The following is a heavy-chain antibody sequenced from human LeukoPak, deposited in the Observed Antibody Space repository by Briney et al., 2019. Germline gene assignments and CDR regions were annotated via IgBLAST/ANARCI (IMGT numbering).Heavy chain of an antibody. V-gene: IGHV3-21*01. Sequence: GGSLRLSCVASGFTFSSYSMNWVRQAPGKGLEWVSSISSGGSYIYYADSLKGRFTISRDNAKNSLYLQMNSLRAEDTAVYFCARDPDCSSISCYSGGFWGQGTLVTVSS. D-gene: IGHD2-2*02. CDR2: ISSGGSYI. CDR1: GFTFSSYS. J-gene: IGHJ4*02. CDR3: ARDPDCSSISCYSGGF.